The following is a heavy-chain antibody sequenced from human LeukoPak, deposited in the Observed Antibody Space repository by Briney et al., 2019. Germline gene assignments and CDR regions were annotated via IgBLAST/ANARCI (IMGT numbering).Heavy chain of an antibody. J-gene: IGHJ4*02. D-gene: IGHD3-16*02. CDR2: INPNSGGT. Sequence: ASVKVSCKASGYTFSGYYMHWVRQAPGQGLEWMGWINPNSGGTYYAQKFQGRVTMTTDTSITTAYMELSRLRSDDTAVYYCARGVVWGSYRQFYFDSWGQGTLVTVSS. CDR1: GYTFSGYY. V-gene: IGHV1-2*02. CDR3: ARGVVWGSYRQFYFDS.